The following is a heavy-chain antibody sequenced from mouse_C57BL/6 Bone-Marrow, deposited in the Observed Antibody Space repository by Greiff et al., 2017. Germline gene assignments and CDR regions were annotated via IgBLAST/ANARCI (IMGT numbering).Heavy chain of an antibody. CDR2: IWSGGST. CDR3: ARTGGYYYGSSFYFDY. D-gene: IGHD1-1*01. J-gene: IGHJ2*01. V-gene: IGHV2-2*01. CDR1: GFSLTRYG. Sequence: QVQLQQSGPGLVQPSQSLSITCTVSGFSLTRYGVHWVRPSPGKGLEWLGVIWSGGSTDYNAAFISRLSISKDNSKSQVFFKMNSLQADDTAIYYCARTGGYYYGSSFYFDYWGQGTTLTVSS.